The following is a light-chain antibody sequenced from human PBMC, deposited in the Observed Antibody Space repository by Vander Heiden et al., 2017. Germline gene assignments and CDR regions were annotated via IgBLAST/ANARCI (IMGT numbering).Light chain of an antibody. CDR2: WAS. V-gene: IGKV4-1*01. J-gene: IGKJ2*01. CDR3: QQYYSTPYT. CDR1: QNVLYSSNNKNY. Sequence: DTAMTQSPDSLAVSLGERATINCKSSQNVLYSSNNKNYLAWYQQKPGQPPKLLIYWASTRESGVPDRFSGSGSGTDFTLTISSLQAEDVAVYYCQQYYSTPYTFGQGTKVEIK.